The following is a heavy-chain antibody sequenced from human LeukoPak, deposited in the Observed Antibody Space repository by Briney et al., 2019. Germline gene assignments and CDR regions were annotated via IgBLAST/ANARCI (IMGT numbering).Heavy chain of an antibody. CDR1: GFTFSSYA. J-gene: IGHJ1*01. D-gene: IGHD6-13*01. V-gene: IGHV3-30-3*01. CDR3: ARDRRAAAGNEYFQH. CDR2: ISYDGSNK. Sequence: GGSLRLSCAASGFTFSSYAMHWVRQAPGKGLEWVAVISYDGSNKYYADSVKGRFTISRDNSKNTLYLQMNSLRAEDTAVYYCARDRRAAAGNEYFQHWGQGTPVTVSS.